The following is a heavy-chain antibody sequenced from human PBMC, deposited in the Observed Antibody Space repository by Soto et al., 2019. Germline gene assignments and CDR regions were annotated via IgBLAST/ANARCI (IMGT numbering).Heavy chain of an antibody. CDR3: GKVRGIAALDY. D-gene: IGHD6-6*01. V-gene: IGHV3-30*18. Sequence: QVQLVESGGGVVQPGRSLRLSCAASGFTFFAHGMHWVRQAPGKGLEWVAVISYDGSSKSYADSVKGRFTISRDNSKNTRYLQMNSLRTEDTAVYYCGKVRGIAALDYWGQGTLVTVSS. CDR2: ISYDGSSK. J-gene: IGHJ4*02. CDR1: GFTFFAHG.